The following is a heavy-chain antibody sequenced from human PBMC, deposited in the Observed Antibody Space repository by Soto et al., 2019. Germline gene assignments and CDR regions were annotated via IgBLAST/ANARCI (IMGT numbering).Heavy chain of an antibody. V-gene: IGHV3-11*06. CDR3: VIGRPPLSFPP. CDR1: AGTFGECC. D-gene: IGHD3-16*01. CDR2: ISPGSRYP. Sequence: SAGTFGECCKSGSRQAPGKGKEWLSYISPGSRYPAYADSVKGRFTISRDNAKRSLYLQMMSLTAEDTAIYNRVIGRPPLSFPPWGPGT. J-gene: IGHJ5*02.